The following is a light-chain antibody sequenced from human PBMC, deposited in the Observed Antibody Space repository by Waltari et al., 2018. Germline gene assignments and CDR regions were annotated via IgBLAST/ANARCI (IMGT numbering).Light chain of an antibody. J-gene: IGKJ3*01. Sequence: DIQLTQSPSFLSASVGDRVTITCRASQGISSYLAWYQQKPGKAPKLLIYAASTLQSGVPSRFSGSGSGTEFTLTISSLQPEDFATYYCQRLGFTFGPGTKVDIK. CDR3: QRLGFT. V-gene: IGKV1-9*01. CDR1: QGISSY. CDR2: AAS.